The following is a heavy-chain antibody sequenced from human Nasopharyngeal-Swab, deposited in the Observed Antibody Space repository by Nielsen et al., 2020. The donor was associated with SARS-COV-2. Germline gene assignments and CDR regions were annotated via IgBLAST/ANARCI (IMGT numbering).Heavy chain of an antibody. CDR1: GFTFNNYN. Sequence: GVSLRLSSAASGFTFNNYNFNWVRQAPGKGLAWVSSISSSSSYIYYADSVKGRFTISIDNAKTSLYLQMNSLRAEDTAVYYCARDGLDYDFWSAYFMDVWGQGTTVTVSS. CDR2: ISSSSSYI. V-gene: IGHV3-21*01. J-gene: IGHJ6*02. D-gene: IGHD3-3*01. CDR3: ARDGLDYDFWSAYFMDV.